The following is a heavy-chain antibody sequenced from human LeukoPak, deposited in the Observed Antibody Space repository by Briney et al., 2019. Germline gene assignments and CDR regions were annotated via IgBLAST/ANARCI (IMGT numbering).Heavy chain of an antibody. CDR1: DYSIRSGYY. V-gene: IGHV4-38-2*02. J-gene: IGHJ2*01. CDR3: AREFDL. CDR2: IYHSGST. Sequence: SETLSLTXAVSDYSIRSGYYWGWIRQPPGKGLECIGSIYHSGSTYYNPSLKSRLTISLDTSKNQFSLKLGSVTAADTAVYYCAREFDLWGRGTLVTVSS.